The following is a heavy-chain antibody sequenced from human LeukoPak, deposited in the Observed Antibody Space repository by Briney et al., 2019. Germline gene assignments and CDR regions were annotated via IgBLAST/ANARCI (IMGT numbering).Heavy chain of an antibody. CDR2: INHSGST. D-gene: IGHD3-22*01. V-gene: IGHV4-34*01. J-gene: IGHJ6*03. CDR3: ARGPTRRITMISFYMDV. Sequence: SETLSLTCAVYGGSFSGYYWSWIRQPPGKGLEWIGEINHSGSTNYNPSLKSRVTISVDTSKNQFSLKLSSVTAADTAVHYCARGPTRRITMISFYMDVWGKGTTVTVSS. CDR1: GGSFSGYY.